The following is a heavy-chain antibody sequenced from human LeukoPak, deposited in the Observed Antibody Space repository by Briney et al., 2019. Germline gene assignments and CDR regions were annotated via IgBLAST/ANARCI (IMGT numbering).Heavy chain of an antibody. D-gene: IGHD6-13*01. Sequence: GGSLRLSCAASGFTFSSYGMHWVRQAPGKGLEWVSYISSSGSTIYYADSVKGRFTISRDNAKNSLYLQMNSLRAEDTAVYYCASLRYSSSDFDYWGQGTLVTVSS. J-gene: IGHJ4*02. CDR3: ASLRYSSSDFDY. V-gene: IGHV3-48*04. CDR1: GFTFSSYG. CDR2: ISSSGSTI.